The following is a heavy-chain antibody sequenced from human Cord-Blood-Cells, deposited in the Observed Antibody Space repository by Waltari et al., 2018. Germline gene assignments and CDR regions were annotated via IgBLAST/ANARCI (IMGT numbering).Heavy chain of an antibody. J-gene: IGHJ4*02. V-gene: IGHV3-30*18. Sequence: QVQLVESGGGVVQPGRSLRLSCAASGFTFSSYGMHWVRQAPGKGREWVAVISYNGSNKYYAGSVKGRFTISRDNSKTTLYLRMNSRRAEDTAVYYCAKEYSSSSAFDYWGQGTLVTVSS. CDR3: AKEYSSSSAFDY. D-gene: IGHD6-6*01. CDR1: GFTFSSYG. CDR2: ISYNGSNK.